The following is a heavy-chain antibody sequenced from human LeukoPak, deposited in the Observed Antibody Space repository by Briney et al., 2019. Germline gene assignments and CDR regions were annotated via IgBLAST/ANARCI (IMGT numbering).Heavy chain of an antibody. CDR1: GGSFSGYY. D-gene: IGHD3-22*01. V-gene: IGHV4-34*01. J-gene: IGHJ6*03. Sequence: SETLSLTCAVYGGSFSGYYWTWIRQAPGKGLEWIGEINPSGRISYNPSLKSRLTISGDASTKQFSLNLRSLTAADTAVYYCARGRQEVSMIVVVMTAVSYYLDVWGKGTTVTVS. CDR2: INPSGRI. CDR3: ARGRQEVSMIVVVMTAVSYYLDV.